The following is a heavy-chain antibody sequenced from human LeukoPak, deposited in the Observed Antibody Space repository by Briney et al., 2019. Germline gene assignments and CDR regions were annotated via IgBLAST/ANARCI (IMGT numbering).Heavy chain of an antibody. V-gene: IGHV3-48*04. CDR1: GFTFSSYS. Sequence: GGSLRLSCAASGFTFSSYSMNWVRQAPGKGLEWVSYISSSSSTIYYADSVKGRFTISRDNAKNSLYLQMNSLRAEDTAVYYCARDLGYNRFDPWGQGTLVTVSS. CDR3: ARDLGYNRFDP. J-gene: IGHJ5*02. D-gene: IGHD2-15*01. CDR2: ISSSSSTI.